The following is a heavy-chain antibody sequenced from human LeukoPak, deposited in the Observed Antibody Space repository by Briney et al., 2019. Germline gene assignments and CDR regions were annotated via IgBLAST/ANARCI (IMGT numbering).Heavy chain of an antibody. D-gene: IGHD3-9*01. CDR1: GGSISSYY. Sequence: ESSETLSLTCTVSGGSISSYYWSWIRQPPGKGLEWIGYIYYSGSTNYNPSLKSRVTISVDTSKNQFSLKLSSVTAADTAVYYCARMTTYYDILTGPITDAFDIWGQGTMVTVSS. V-gene: IGHV4-59*08. J-gene: IGHJ3*02. CDR3: ARMTTYYDILTGPITDAFDI. CDR2: IYYSGST.